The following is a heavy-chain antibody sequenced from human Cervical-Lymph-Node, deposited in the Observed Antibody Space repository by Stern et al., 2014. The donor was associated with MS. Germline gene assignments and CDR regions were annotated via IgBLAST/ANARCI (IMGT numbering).Heavy chain of an antibody. Sequence: VQLVQSGAEVKKPGASVKVSCKASGDSFSDHDITWVRQVAGQGLEWMGWMNPSTGYTGYAQKFQGRVAMTRNTSITTAYMELSSLRSDDTAVYYCAKAYAWERNWSDPWGQGTLVTVSS. CDR3: AKAYAWERNWSDP. CDR2: MNPSTGYT. V-gene: IGHV1-8*02. D-gene: IGHD1-26*01. J-gene: IGHJ5*02. CDR1: GDSFSDHD.